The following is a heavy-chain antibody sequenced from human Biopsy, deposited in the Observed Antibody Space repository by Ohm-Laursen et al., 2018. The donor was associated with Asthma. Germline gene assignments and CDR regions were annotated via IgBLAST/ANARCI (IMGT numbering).Heavy chain of an antibody. CDR2: ISFDGSNK. V-gene: IGHV3-30*18. D-gene: IGHD1-26*01. Sequence: SLRLSCAASGFTFSNYGMHWVCQAPGKGLDWVAVISFDGSNKNYTDSVKGRFTISRDNSRNTLHLQMDSLRAEDTAVYYCAKDVFPGWELRRGPDYWGQGTLVTVSS. J-gene: IGHJ4*02. CDR3: AKDVFPGWELRRGPDY. CDR1: GFTFSNYG.